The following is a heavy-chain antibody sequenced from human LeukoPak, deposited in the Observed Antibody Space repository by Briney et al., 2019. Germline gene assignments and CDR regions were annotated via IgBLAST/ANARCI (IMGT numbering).Heavy chain of an antibody. V-gene: IGHV3-11*01. Sequence: GGSLRLSCAASGFTFSNYWMTWVRQAPGKGLEWVSYISSSGSTIYYADSVKGRFTISRDNAKNSLYLQMNSLRAEDTAVYYCARDIPPSVWGYSSGCWGVDYWGQGTLVTVSS. CDR1: GFTFSNYW. J-gene: IGHJ4*02. CDR3: ARDIPPSVWGYSSGCWGVDY. D-gene: IGHD6-19*01. CDR2: ISSSGSTI.